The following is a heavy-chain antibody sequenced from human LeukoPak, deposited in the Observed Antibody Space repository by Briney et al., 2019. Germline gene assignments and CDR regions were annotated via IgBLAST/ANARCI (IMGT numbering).Heavy chain of an antibody. CDR2: INPNSGGT. CDR3: ARGEGFDY. CDR1: GYTFTGYY. Sequence: GASVKVSCKTSGYTFTGYYMHWVRQAPGQGLEWMGWINPNSGGTNYAQKFQCRVTMTRNTSISTAYMELSSLRSEDTAVYYCARGEGFDYWGQGTLVTVSS. V-gene: IGHV1-2*02. J-gene: IGHJ4*02.